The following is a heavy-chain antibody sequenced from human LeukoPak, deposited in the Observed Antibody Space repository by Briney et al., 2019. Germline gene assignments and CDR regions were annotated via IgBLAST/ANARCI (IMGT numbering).Heavy chain of an antibody. Sequence: GGSLRLSFAASGLTFRRVDMSWVRQAPGKGLEWVSSISYSGGTTFYADAVKGRFTISRDNSKSTVYLQMNSLRAEDTAVYYCAKLSGGGYGNHNWFDPWGQGTPVAVSS. CDR3: AKLSGGGYGNHNWFDP. V-gene: IGHV3-23*01. J-gene: IGHJ5*02. CDR1: GLTFRRVD. D-gene: IGHD5-18*01. CDR2: ISYSGGTT.